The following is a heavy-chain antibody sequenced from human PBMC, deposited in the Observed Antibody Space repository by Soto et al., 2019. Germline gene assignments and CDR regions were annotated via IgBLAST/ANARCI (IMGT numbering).Heavy chain of an antibody. D-gene: IGHD6-19*01. CDR3: ARDRKTGYGSGWYAY. CDR2: ISAYNGNT. V-gene: IGHV1-18*01. J-gene: IGHJ4*02. Sequence: ASVKVSCKASGYTFTSYGISWVRQAPGQGLEWMGWISAYNGNTNYAQKLQGRVTMTTDTSTSTAYMELRSLRSDDTAVYYCARDRKTGYGSGWYAYWGQGTLVTVSS. CDR1: GYTFTSYG.